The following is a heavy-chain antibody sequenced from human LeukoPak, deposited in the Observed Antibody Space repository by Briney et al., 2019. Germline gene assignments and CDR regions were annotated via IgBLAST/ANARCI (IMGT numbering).Heavy chain of an antibody. Sequence: GGSLRLSCAASGFTFDDYGMSWVRQAPGKGLEWVAVISYDGSNKYYADSVKGRFTISRDNSKNTLYLQMNSLGAEDTAVYYCAKDVYSGYDEDFDYWGQGTLVTVSS. J-gene: IGHJ4*02. D-gene: IGHD5-12*01. V-gene: IGHV3-30*18. CDR2: ISYDGSNK. CDR1: GFTFDDYG. CDR3: AKDVYSGYDEDFDY.